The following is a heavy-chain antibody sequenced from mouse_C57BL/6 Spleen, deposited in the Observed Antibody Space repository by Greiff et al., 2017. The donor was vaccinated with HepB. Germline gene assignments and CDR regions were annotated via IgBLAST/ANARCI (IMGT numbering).Heavy chain of an antibody. V-gene: IGHV5-4*01. CDR1: GFTFSTYA. D-gene: IGHD2-4*01. Sequence: EVQRVESGGGLVKPGGSLKLSCAASGFTFSTYAMSWVRQTPEKRLEWVATISDGGSYTYYPDNVKGRFTISRDNAKNNLYLQMSHLKSEDTAMYYCARVIYYDYLFDYWGQGTTLTVSS. CDR3: ARVIYYDYLFDY. CDR2: ISDGGSYT. J-gene: IGHJ2*01.